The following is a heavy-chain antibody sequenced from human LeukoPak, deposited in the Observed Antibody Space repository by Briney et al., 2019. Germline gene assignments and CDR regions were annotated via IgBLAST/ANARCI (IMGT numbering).Heavy chain of an antibody. CDR1: GFSISSGDYY. D-gene: IGHD3-10*01. CDR2: IYYSGST. V-gene: IGHV4-30-4*01. CDR3: ARARELLLHGTWFDP. J-gene: IGHJ5*02. Sequence: SETLSLTCTVSGFSISSGDYYWSWIRQPPGKGLEWIGYIYYSGSTYYNPSLKSRVTISVDTSKNQFSLKLSSVTAADTAVYYCARARELLLHGTWFDPWGQGTLVTVSS.